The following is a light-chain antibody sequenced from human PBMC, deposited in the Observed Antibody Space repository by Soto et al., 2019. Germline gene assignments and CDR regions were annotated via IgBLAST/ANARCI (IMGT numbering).Light chain of an antibody. J-gene: IGKJ1*01. Sequence: EIVMTQSPATLSVSPWEIATLSCRASQSVSSNLAWYQQKPGQAPRLLIYGASTRATGIPARFSGSGSGTEFTLTISSLQSEDFAVYYCQQYNNWPPWTIGQGTKVDIK. V-gene: IGKV3-15*01. CDR2: GAS. CDR3: QQYNNWPPWT. CDR1: QSVSSN.